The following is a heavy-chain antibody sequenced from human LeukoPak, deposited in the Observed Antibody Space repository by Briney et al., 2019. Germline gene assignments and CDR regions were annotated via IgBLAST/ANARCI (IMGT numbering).Heavy chain of an antibody. CDR2: VTGTGGNT. CDR1: GFIFKNYA. V-gene: IGHV3-23*01. Sequence: GGSLRLSCAVSGFIFKNYAMNWVRQAPGRGLEWVSTVTGTGGNTYHADSVQGRFTISRDNSKNMLYLEMHSLRAEDTAVYYCANSYSSSWPYGMDVWGKGTTVTVSS. CDR3: ANSYSSSWPYGMDV. J-gene: IGHJ6*04. D-gene: IGHD6-13*01.